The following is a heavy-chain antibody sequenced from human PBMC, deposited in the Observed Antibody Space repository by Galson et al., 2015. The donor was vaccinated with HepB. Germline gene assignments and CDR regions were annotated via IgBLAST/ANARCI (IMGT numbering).Heavy chain of an antibody. D-gene: IGHD5-18*01. V-gene: IGHV1-2*02. J-gene: IGHJ3*01. Sequence: SVKVSCKASGYNFTGYYMHWVRQAPGQGLEWMGWINPNSGGTNYAQKFQGRVTMTRDTSISTAYMELSRLRSDDTAVYYCASGSYSYGYIQRRGAFDFWGQGTMVTVSS. CDR3: ASGSYSYGYIQRRGAFDF. CDR2: INPNSGGT. CDR1: GYNFTGYY.